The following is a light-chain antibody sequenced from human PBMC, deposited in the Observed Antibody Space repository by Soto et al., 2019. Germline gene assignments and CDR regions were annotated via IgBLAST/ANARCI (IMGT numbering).Light chain of an antibody. CDR2: EVS. Sequence: QSALTQPASVSGSPGQSITISCTGTSSDIGKYNYVSWFQQHPAKAPKLIIFEVSTRPSGVSNRFSGSKSGNTASLTISGLQAEDEADYYYSSYTVSNINTLVFGGGTKLTVL. V-gene: IGLV2-14*01. CDR3: SSYTVSNINTLV. CDR1: SSDIGKYNY. J-gene: IGLJ3*02.